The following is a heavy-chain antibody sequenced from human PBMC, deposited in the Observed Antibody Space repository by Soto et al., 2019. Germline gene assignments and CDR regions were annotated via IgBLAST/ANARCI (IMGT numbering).Heavy chain of an antibody. J-gene: IGHJ6*02. Sequence: SETLSLTCTVSGGSISSGDYYWSWFRQPPGKGLERIGYIYYTGSTNYNPSLKSRVTISIDTSKNQIAQKLRSVTAADTAVYDCANGKAYMYNWGQGTTVTVSS. CDR1: GGSISSGDYY. CDR3: ANGKAYMYN. CDR2: IYYTGST. V-gene: IGHV4-30-4*01. D-gene: IGHD1-1*01.